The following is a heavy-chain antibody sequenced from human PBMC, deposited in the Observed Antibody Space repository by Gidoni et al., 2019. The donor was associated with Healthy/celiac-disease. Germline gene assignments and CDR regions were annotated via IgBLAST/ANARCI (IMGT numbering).Heavy chain of an antibody. CDR3: ARDRSTVTTYNWFDP. CDR2: INPSGGST. J-gene: IGHJ5*02. D-gene: IGHD4-17*01. V-gene: IGHV1-46*01. Sequence: QVQLVQSGAEVTKPGASVKVSCKASGYTFTSYYMHWVRQAPGQGLEWMGIINPSGGSTSYAQKFQGRVTMTRDTSTSTVYMELSSLRSEDTAVYYCARDRSTVTTYNWFDPWGQGTLVTVSS. CDR1: GYTFTSYY.